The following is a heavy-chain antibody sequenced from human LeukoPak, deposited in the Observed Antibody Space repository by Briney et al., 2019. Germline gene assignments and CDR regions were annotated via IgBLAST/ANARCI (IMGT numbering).Heavy chain of an antibody. D-gene: IGHD3-22*01. CDR2: TYYSGST. CDR3: ARHFYDSSGYYYSDEGVYYFDY. J-gene: IGHJ4*02. Sequence: SETLSLTCTVSGGSISSNSYYWGWIRQPPGKGLEWIGSTYYSGSTYYNPSLKSRVTISVDTSNNQFSLRLSSVTAADTAVYYCARHFYDSSGYYYSDEGVYYFDYWGQGTLVTVSS. V-gene: IGHV4-39*01. CDR1: GGSISSNSYY.